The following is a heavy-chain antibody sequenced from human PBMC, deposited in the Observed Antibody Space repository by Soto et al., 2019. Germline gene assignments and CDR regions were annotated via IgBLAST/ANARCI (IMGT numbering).Heavy chain of an antibody. J-gene: IGHJ6*03. Sequence: GGSLRLSCAASGFTFSSYGMHWVRQAPGKGLEWVAVIWYDGSNKYYADSVKGRFTISRDNSKNTLYLQMNSLRAEDTAVYYCARVSNYYYYMDVWGKGTTVTVSS. CDR1: GFTFSSYG. V-gene: IGHV3-33*01. CDR2: IWYDGSNK. CDR3: ARVSNYYYYMDV.